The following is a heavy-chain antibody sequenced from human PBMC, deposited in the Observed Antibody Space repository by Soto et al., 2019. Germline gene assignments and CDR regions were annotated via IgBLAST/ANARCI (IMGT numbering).Heavy chain of an antibody. V-gene: IGHV1-2*02. J-gene: IGHJ3*02. Sequence: GASMKVSCKASGYTFTGYYMHWVRQAPGQGLEWMGWINPNSGGTNYAQKFQGRVTMTRDTSISTAYMELSRLRSDDTAVYYCARGVGDWYDRENAFDIWGQGTMVTVSS. CDR3: ARGVGDWYDRENAFDI. CDR1: GYTFTGYY. D-gene: IGHD3-22*01. CDR2: INPNSGGT.